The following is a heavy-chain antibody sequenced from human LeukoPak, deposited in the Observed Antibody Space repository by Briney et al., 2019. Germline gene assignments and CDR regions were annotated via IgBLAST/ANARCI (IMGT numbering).Heavy chain of an antibody. J-gene: IGHJ3*02. CDR3: ARRRAVVGEGYYDSSGYPHAFDI. V-gene: IGHV4-59*08. CDR2: IYYIGST. D-gene: IGHD3-22*01. Sequence: SETLSLTCTVSGGSISSYCWSWIRQPPGKGLDWIGYIYYIGSTNYNPSLKSRVTISVDTSKNQFSLKLSSVTAADTAVYYCARRRAVVGEGYYDSSGYPHAFDIWGQGTMVTVSS. CDR1: GGSISSYC.